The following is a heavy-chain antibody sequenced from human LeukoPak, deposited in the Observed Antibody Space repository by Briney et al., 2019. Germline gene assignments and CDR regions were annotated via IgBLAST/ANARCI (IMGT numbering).Heavy chain of an antibody. V-gene: IGHV1-46*01. CDR2: INPSGGST. CDR3: ARGLPPLPWYYYYMDV. D-gene: IGHD3-16*01. J-gene: IGHJ6*03. Sequence: ASVKVSCKASGYTFTSYYMHWVRQAPGQGLEWMGIINPSGGSTSYAQKFQGRVTMTRDMSTSTVYMELSSLRSEDTAVYYCARGLPPLPWYYYYMDVWGKGTTVTVSS. CDR1: GYTFTSYY.